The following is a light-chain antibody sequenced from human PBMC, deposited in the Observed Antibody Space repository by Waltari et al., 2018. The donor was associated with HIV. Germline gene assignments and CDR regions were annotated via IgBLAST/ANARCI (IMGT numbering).Light chain of an antibody. Sequence: QAVLTQPASLSASPGASASLTCPLRSGIDVAIYRIYWYQQKPGSPPQYPLRYKSDSDKQQGSGVPSRFSGSKDASANAGILLISGLQSGDEADYYCVIWHNSARVFGGGTKLTVL. CDR1: SGIDVAIYR. V-gene: IGLV5-45*01. CDR2: YKSDSDK. CDR3: VIWHNSARV. J-gene: IGLJ2*01.